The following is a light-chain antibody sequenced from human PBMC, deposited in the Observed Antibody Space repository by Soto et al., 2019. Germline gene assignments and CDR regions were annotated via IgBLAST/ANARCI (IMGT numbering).Light chain of an antibody. J-gene: IGKJ1*01. Sequence: DIQMTQSPSSVSASVGDRVTITCRTSQGINNWLAWYQEKPGKAPKLLIYAASTLQSGVPSRFSGSGSGTDFTLTISCLQSEDFAVYYCQQYNNWPRTFGQGTKVDIK. CDR3: QQYNNWPRT. CDR2: AAS. CDR1: QGINNW. V-gene: IGKV1-12*01.